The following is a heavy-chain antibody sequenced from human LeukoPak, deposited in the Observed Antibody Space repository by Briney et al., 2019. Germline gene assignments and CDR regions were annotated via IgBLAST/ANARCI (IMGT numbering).Heavy chain of an antibody. Sequence: PSETLSLTCAVYGGSFSGYYWSWIRQPPGNGLEWIGEINHSGSTNYNPSLKSRVTISVDTSKNQFSLKLSSVTAADTAVYYCARVKGSGSYSYYFDYWGQGTLVTVSS. V-gene: IGHV4-34*01. CDR3: ARVKGSGSYSYYFDY. J-gene: IGHJ4*02. CDR2: INHSGST. CDR1: GGSFSGYY. D-gene: IGHD3-10*01.